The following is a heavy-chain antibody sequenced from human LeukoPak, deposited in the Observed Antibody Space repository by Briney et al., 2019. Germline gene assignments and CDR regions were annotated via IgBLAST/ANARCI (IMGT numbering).Heavy chain of an antibody. CDR2: IIPIFGTA. CDR1: GGTFSSYA. J-gene: IGHJ4*02. CDR3: ARGQTFDYYDSSGYYY. V-gene: IGHV1-69*05. Sequence: SVKVSCKASGGTFSSYAISWVRQAPGQGLEWMGRIIPIFGTANYAQKFQGRVTITTDESTSTAYMEPSSLRSEDTAVYYCARGQTFDYYDSSGYYYWGQGTLVTVSS. D-gene: IGHD3-22*01.